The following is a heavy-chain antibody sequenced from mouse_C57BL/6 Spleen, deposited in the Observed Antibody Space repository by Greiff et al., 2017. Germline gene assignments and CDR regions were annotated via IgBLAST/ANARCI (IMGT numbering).Heavy chain of an antibody. V-gene: IGHV6-3*01. CDR2: IRLKSDNYAT. Sequence: EVHLVESGGGLVQPGGSMKLSCVASGFTFSNYWMNWVRQSPEKGLEWVAQIRLKSDNYATHYAESVKGRFTISRDDSKSSVYLQMNNLRAEDTGIDYCTGGGDWYFDVWGTGTTVTVSS. CDR3: TGGGDWYFDV. J-gene: IGHJ1*03. CDR1: GFTFSNYW.